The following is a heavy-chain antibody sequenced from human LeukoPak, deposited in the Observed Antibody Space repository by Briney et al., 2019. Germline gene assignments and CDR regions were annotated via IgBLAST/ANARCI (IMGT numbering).Heavy chain of an antibody. CDR3: ARGRRAFYESRGNRFYYMDV. V-gene: IGHV4-34*01. CDR2: INHN. J-gene: IGHJ6*03. Sequence: PSETLSLTCGVYGGSFSDFHWTWIRQSPGKGLEWIGEINHNNYNPSLKSRVTISLDTSKNQFSLNLTSVTAADTAVYYCARGRRAFYESRGNRFYYMDVWGKGTTVIVSS. D-gene: IGHD3-22*01. CDR1: GGSFSDFH.